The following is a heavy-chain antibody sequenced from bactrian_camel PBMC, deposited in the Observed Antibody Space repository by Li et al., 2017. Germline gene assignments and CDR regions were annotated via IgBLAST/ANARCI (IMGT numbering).Heavy chain of an antibody. V-gene: IGHV3S1*01. J-gene: IGHJ4*01. CDR2: INGEGSNT. CDR1: GFTFSSYW. Sequence: HVQLVESGGGLVQPGGSLRLSCAASGFTFSSYWMYWVRRPPGKGLEWVSGINGEGSNTQYSDSVKGRFTIARDNRKNTLYLHMNMLKSEDTAMYYCVRGREHDFDYPKEAQGTQVTVSS.